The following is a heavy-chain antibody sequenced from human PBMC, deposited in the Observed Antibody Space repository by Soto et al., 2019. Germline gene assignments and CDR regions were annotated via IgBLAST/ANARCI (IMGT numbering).Heavy chain of an antibody. J-gene: IGHJ6*02. V-gene: IGHV1-69*12. Sequence: QVQLVQSGAEVKKPGSSVKVSCKASGGTFSSYAISWVRQAPGQGLEWTGGIIPIFGTANYAQKFQGRVTITADESTSTAYMELSSLRSEDTAVYYCAREMATITFHHYGMDVWGQGTTVTVSS. CDR2: IIPIFGTA. CDR1: GGTFSSYA. D-gene: IGHD5-12*01. CDR3: AREMATITFHHYGMDV.